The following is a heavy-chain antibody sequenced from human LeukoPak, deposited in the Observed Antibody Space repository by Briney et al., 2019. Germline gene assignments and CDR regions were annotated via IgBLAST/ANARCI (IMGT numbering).Heavy chain of an antibody. J-gene: IGHJ4*02. D-gene: IGHD3-22*01. CDR2: IHYSGST. Sequence: SETLSLTCTVSGGSISSYYWSWIRQPPGKGLEWIGYIHYSGSTHYNPSLKSRVTISVDTSKNQFSLRLNSVTAADTAVYYCARPPHYYDTSGYSVWGQGTLVTVSS. CDR3: ARPPHYYDTSGYSV. CDR1: GGSISSYY. V-gene: IGHV4-59*01.